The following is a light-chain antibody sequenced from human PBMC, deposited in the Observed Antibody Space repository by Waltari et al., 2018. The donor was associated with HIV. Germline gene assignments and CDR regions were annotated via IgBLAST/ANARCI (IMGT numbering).Light chain of an antibody. J-gene: IGKJ4*01. Sequence: EIVMTQSPATLSVSPGERATLSCRASQSVSSNLAWYQQKPGQAPRRLIYGASTRATGIPARFSGSGSGTEFTLTISSLQSEDFAVYYCQHYNNWPLLTFGGGTKVEIK. V-gene: IGKV3-15*01. CDR3: QHYNNWPLLT. CDR2: GAS. CDR1: QSVSSN.